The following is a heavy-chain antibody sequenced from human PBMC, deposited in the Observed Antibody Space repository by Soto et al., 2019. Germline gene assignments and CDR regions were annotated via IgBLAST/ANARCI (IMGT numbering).Heavy chain of an antibody. CDR1: GDRFTSYW. Sequence: GESLKVSCKGSGDRFTSYWISWVRQMPGKGLEWMGRIDPSDSYTNYSPSFQGHVTISADKSISTAYLQWSSLKASDTAMYYCALDGYYYYYGMDVWGQGTTVTVSS. CDR2: IDPSDSYT. V-gene: IGHV5-10-1*01. CDR3: ALDGYYYYYGMDV. J-gene: IGHJ6*02. D-gene: IGHD1-1*01.